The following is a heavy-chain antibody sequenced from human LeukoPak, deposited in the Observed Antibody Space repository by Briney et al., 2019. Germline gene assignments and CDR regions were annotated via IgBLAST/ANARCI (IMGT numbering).Heavy chain of an antibody. V-gene: IGHV1-18*01. Sequence: ASVKVSCKASGYTFTSYGISWVRQAPGQGLEWMGWISAYNGNTNYAQKLQGRVAMTTDTSTSTAYMELRSLRSDDTAVYYCARDAEYYGSGSTSFDYWGQGTLVTVSS. J-gene: IGHJ4*02. CDR1: GYTFTSYG. CDR3: ARDAEYYGSGSTSFDY. D-gene: IGHD3-10*01. CDR2: ISAYNGNT.